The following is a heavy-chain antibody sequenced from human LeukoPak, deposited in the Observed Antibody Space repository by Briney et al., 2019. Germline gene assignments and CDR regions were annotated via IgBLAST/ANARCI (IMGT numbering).Heavy chain of an antibody. J-gene: IGHJ5*02. Sequence: SETLSLTCTVSGGSISNYYWTFIRQPPGKELEWIGYINYSGKTFYNPSLKSRLTISIDTPSNQFSLKLTSVIAADTAVYFCARLSTNGLSNWFDPWGQGTLVTVSS. CDR1: GGSISNYY. CDR2: INYSGKT. CDR3: ARLSTNGLSNWFDP. V-gene: IGHV4-59*01. D-gene: IGHD2-8*01.